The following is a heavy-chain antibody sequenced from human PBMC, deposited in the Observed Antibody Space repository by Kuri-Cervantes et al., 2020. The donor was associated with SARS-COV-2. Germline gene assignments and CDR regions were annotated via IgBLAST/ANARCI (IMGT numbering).Heavy chain of an antibody. J-gene: IGHJ4*02. Sequence: GGSLRLSCAASGFTFNTCAMHRVRQAPGKGLEWVTMISSDGRNKNYADSVKGRFTISRDNSKSTLYLQINSLRTEDTAIFYCARARVGVLDFWGQGALVPSPQ. CDR2: ISSDGRNK. V-gene: IGHV3-30*04. CDR1: GFTFNTCA. D-gene: IGHD2-21*01. CDR3: ARARVGVLDF.